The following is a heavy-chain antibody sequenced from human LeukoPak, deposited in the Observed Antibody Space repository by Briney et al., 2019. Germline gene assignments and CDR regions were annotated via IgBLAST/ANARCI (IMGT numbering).Heavy chain of an antibody. CDR3: ARITIFGVVDY. J-gene: IGHJ4*02. D-gene: IGHD3-3*01. CDR1: GGSISTSDYY. CDR2: GPYIGTT. V-gene: IGHV4-39*01. Sequence: SEPLSLTCTVSGGSISTSDYYWTWIRQPPGTGLEWIGSGPYIGTTYSSPSLKSRVTISVNPSKNQFSLTLTSMTAAHTAVYYCARITIFGVVDYWGQGTLVSVSS.